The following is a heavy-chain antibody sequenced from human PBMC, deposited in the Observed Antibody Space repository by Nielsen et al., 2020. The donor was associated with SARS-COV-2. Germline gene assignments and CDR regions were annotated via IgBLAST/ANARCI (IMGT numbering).Heavy chain of an antibody. J-gene: IGHJ4*02. D-gene: IGHD3-10*01. CDR1: GYTFTSFA. Sequence: ASVKVSCKTSGYTFTSFAIHWVRQAPGQSLEWMGWINAGNGNTKYSQKFQGRVTMTRDTSANTAYMELSSLSSEDTAVYYCAYGSGASSFDYWGQGTLVTVSS. CDR3: AYGSGASSFDY. CDR2: INAGNGNT. V-gene: IGHV1-3*01.